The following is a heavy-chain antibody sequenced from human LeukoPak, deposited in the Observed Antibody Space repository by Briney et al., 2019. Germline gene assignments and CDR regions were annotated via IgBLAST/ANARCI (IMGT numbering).Heavy chain of an antibody. CDR3: ARGHSYGPGEGYYYYYYMDV. CDR1: GGSFSGYY. D-gene: IGHD5-18*01. V-gene: IGHV4-34*01. J-gene: IGHJ6*03. CDR2: INHSGST. Sequence: SETLSLTCAVYGGSFSGYYWSWIRQPPGKGLEWIGEINHSGSTNYNPSLKSRVTISVDTSKNQFSLKLSSVTAADTAVYYCARGHSYGPGEGYYYYYYMDVWGKGTTVTVSS.